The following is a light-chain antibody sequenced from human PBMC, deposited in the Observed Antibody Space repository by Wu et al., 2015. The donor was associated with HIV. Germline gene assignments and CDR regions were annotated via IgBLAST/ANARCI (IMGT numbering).Light chain of an antibody. CDR3: QQYGSSPPWT. Sequence: EIVLTQSPGTLSLSPGERATLSCRASQSVSNSYLAWYQQKPGQAPRLLIYGASSRATGIPDRFSGSGSGTDFILTISRLEPEDFAVYYCQQYGSSPPWTFGQGTKVEI. CDR1: QSVSNSY. V-gene: IGKV3-20*01. CDR2: GAS. J-gene: IGKJ1*01.